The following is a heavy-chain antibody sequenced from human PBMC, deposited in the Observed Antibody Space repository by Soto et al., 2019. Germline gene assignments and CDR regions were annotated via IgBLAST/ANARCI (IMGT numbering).Heavy chain of an antibody. CDR1: GFTFSSYS. J-gene: IGHJ4*02. CDR3: ARDPLFTVVVIAPDY. CDR2: ISSSSSYI. D-gene: IGHD2-21*01. Sequence: GGSLRLSCAASGFTFSSYSMNWVRQAPGKGLEWVSSISSSSSYIYYADSVKGRFTISRDNAKNSLYLQMNSLRAEDTAVYYCARDPLFTVVVIAPDYWGQGTLVTVSS. V-gene: IGHV3-21*01.